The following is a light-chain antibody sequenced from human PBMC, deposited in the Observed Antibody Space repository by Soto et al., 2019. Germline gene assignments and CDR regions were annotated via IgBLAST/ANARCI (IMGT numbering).Light chain of an antibody. CDR1: SSDVGSFNV. Sequence: QSALTQPASVSGAPGQSSTISCTGTSSDVGSFNVVSWYQQHPGKAPKLIIYEGSKRPSGVSNRFSGSKSGNTASLTISGLQAEDEADYYCCSYAGSSTWVFGGGTKLTVL. J-gene: IGLJ3*02. CDR2: EGS. CDR3: CSYAGSSTWV. V-gene: IGLV2-23*01.